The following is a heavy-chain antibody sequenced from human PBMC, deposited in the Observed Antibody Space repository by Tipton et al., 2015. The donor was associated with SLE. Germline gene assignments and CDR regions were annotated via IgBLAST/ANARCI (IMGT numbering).Heavy chain of an antibody. CDR2: VHHDGTTK. V-gene: IGHV3-30*02. CDR3: VKDSGPSGYVSSNFKH. J-gene: IGHJ1*01. D-gene: IGHD5-12*01. Sequence: SLRLSCAASGFTFSNYGMHWVRQAPGKGLEWVAFVHHDGTTKDYGDSVKGRITISRDNSKNRLYLQMNSLRAEDTAFDYCVKDSGPSGYVSSNFKHWGQGTLVTVSS. CDR1: GFTFSNYG.